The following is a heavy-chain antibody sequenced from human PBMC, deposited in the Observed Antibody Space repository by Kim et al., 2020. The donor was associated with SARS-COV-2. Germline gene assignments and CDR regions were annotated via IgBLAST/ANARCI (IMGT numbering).Heavy chain of an antibody. CDR2: ISYDGSNK. V-gene: IGHV3-30*18. Sequence: GGSLRLSCAASGFTFSSYGMHWVRQAPGKGLEWVAVISYDGSNKYYADSVKGRFTISRDNSKNTLYLQMNSLRAEDTAVYYCAKDVGIVVVPAARPYYGMDVWGQGTTVTVSS. CDR3: AKDVGIVVVPAARPYYGMDV. CDR1: GFTFSSYG. D-gene: IGHD2-2*03. J-gene: IGHJ6*02.